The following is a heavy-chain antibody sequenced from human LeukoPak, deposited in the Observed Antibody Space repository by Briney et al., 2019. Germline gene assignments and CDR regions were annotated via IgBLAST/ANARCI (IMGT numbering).Heavy chain of an antibody. D-gene: IGHD3-22*01. CDR2: ISYDGSNK. Sequence: GRSLRLSCAASGFTFSSYAMHWVRQAPGKGLEWVAVISYDGSNKYYADSVKGRFTISRDNSKNTLYLQMNSLRAEDTAVYYCARAYDSSGYYYVYYGMDVWGQGTTVTVSS. CDR3: ARAYDSSGYYYVYYGMDV. J-gene: IGHJ6*02. CDR1: GFTFSSYA. V-gene: IGHV3-30*04.